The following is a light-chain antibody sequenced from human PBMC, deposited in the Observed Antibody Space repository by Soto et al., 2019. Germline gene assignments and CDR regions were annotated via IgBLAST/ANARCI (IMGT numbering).Light chain of an antibody. J-gene: IGKJ2*01. V-gene: IGKV1D-12*01. Sequence: GDRVTITCRASQSIATWLAWYQQKPGRAPKLLIYGTSSLQSGVPSRFSGSGSGTDFTLTISSLQPEDFATYYCLQAKSFPYTFGHGTKLEIK. CDR1: QSIATW. CDR2: GTS. CDR3: LQAKSFPYT.